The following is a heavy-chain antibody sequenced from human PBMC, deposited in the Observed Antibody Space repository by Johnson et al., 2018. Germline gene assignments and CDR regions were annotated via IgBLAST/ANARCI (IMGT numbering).Heavy chain of an antibody. CDR1: GGSISSYY. Sequence: QVQLQESGPGLVKPSETLSLTCTVSGGSISSYYWSWIRPPPGKGLEWIGYIYYSGSTNYNPSLQSRVTISVDTSKNQFSLKLSSVTAADTAVYYGARYYDSSGDDAFDIWGQGTMVTVSS. J-gene: IGHJ3*02. CDR2: IYYSGST. D-gene: IGHD3-22*01. V-gene: IGHV4-59*01. CDR3: ARYYDSSGDDAFDI.